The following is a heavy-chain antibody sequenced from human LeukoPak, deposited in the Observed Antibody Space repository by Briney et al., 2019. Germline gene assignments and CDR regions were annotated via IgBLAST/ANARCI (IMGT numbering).Heavy chain of an antibody. J-gene: IGHJ4*02. CDR3: AKPMAAPGLFDY. Sequence: GGSLRLSCAASGFTFSIYAMTWVRQAPGKGLEWVSTISASGGSTYHADSVKGRFTISRDNSKNTLYLQMNSLRAEDTALYYCAKPMAAPGLFDYWGQGTLVTVSS. CDR2: ISASGGST. CDR1: GFTFSIYA. V-gene: IGHV3-23*01. D-gene: IGHD6-13*01.